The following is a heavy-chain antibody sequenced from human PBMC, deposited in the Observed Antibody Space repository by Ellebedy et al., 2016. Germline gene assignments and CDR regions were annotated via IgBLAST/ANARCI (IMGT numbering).Heavy chain of an antibody. J-gene: IGHJ6*03. D-gene: IGHD3-10*01. CDR1: GFTFSSYG. CDR3: AKSAGDSYSFWYYYYYMDV. Sequence: GESLKISXAASGFTFSSYGMHWVRQAPGTGLEWVAFTSYDGGDKYYAESVKGRFTISRDNSKNTLYLHMNSLRVEGTAVYYCAKSAGDSYSFWYYYYYMDVWGKGTSVSVSS. V-gene: IGHV3-30*18. CDR2: TSYDGGDK.